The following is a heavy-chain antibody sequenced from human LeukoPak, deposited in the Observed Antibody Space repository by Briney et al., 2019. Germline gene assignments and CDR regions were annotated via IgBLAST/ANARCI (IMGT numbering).Heavy chain of an antibody. CDR2: IIPILGIA. D-gene: IGHD2-2*02. V-gene: IGHV1-69*02. Sequence: SVKVSCKASGGTFSSYTISWVRQAPGQGLEWMGRIIPILGIANYAQKFQGRVTITADKSTSTAYMELSSLRSEDTAVYYCASPSYCSSTSCYTSFDYWGQGTLVTVSS. CDR1: GGTFSSYT. CDR3: ASPSYCSSTSCYTSFDY. J-gene: IGHJ4*02.